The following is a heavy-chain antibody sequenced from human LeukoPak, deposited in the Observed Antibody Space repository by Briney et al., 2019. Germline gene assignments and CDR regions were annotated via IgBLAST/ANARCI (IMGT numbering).Heavy chain of an antibody. CDR3: ARILTPGVVTAIRNAFDI. Sequence: SETLSLTCIVSGGSISKYYWRWIRQSPGKGLEWIGDIYYNGSSNYNPSLKSRVSISVDTSKNQFSLKLSSVTAADTAVYYCARILTPGVVTAIRNAFDIWGQGTMVTVSS. D-gene: IGHD2-21*02. J-gene: IGHJ3*02. V-gene: IGHV4-59*01. CDR1: GGSISKYY. CDR2: IYYNGSS.